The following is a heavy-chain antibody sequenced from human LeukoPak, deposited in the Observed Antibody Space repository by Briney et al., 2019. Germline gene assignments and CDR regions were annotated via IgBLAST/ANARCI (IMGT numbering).Heavy chain of an antibody. CDR3: ARDDSGSLDY. Sequence: SETLSLTCTVSGGSISSSTYYWGWIRQHPGKGLEWIGYIYYSGSTYYNPSLKSRVTISVDTSKNQFSLKLSSVTAADTAVYYCARDDSGSLDYWGQGTLVTVSS. D-gene: IGHD1-26*01. CDR2: IYYSGST. J-gene: IGHJ4*02. CDR1: GGSISSSTYY. V-gene: IGHV4-31*03.